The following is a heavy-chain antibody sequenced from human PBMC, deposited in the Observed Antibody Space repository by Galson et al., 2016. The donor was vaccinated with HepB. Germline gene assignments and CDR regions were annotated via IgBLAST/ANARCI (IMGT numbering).Heavy chain of an antibody. J-gene: IGHJ5*02. Sequence: SVKVSCKASGGSFSRFAISWVRQAPGQGLEWMGGIIAFFATTSNYAQKFQGRVTFTADESTSTVYMELSRLRSEDTAVYYCGRDRLPKIGGVIIRTNWFDPWGQGTLVTVSS. CDR1: GGSFSRFA. CDR3: GRDRLPKIGGVIIRTNWFDP. V-gene: IGHV1-69*13. CDR2: IIAFFATTS. D-gene: IGHD3-10*01.